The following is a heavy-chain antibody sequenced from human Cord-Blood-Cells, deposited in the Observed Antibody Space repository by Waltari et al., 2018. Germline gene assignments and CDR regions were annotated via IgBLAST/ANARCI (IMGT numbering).Heavy chain of an antibody. J-gene: IGHJ6*02. D-gene: IGHD6-13*01. CDR3: ARDQETRPYSSSWYRGGGMDV. V-gene: IGHV1-46*01. CDR1: GYTFTSYY. Sequence: QVQLVQSGAEVKKPGASVKVSCKASGYTFTSYYMHWVRQAPGQGLEWMGIINPSGGSTSYAQKFQGRVTMTRDTSTSTVYMELSSLRSEDTAVYYCARDQETRPYSSSWYRGGGMDVWGQGTTVTVSS. CDR2: INPSGGST.